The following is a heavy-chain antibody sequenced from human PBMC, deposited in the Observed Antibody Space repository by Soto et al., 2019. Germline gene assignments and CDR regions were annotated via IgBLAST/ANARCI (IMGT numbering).Heavy chain of an antibody. D-gene: IGHD3-9*01. CDR2: INHSGGT. CDR1: GWSFRGYY. CDR3: WRGGILTGYYRQPTTWFDP. V-gene: IGHV4-34*03. J-gene: IGHJ5*02. Sequence: SEALVLTCACYGWSFRGYYWSLIPQPPGKGVEGVGEINHSGGTNYNPSLKSPVPISVGTAKNQFSLKLSSVTGADHAGDYWWRGGILTGYYRQPTTWFDPWGQGTLVTVSS.